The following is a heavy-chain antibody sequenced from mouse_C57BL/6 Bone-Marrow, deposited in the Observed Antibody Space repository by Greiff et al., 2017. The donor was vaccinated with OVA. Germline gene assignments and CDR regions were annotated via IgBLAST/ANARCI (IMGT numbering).Heavy chain of an antibody. CDR2: ISNGGGST. CDR1: GFTFSDYY. CDR3: ARHYYGSRGFAY. V-gene: IGHV5-12*01. D-gene: IGHD1-1*01. Sequence: DVMLVESGGGLVQPGGSLKLSCAASGFTFSDYYMYWVRQTPEKRLEWVAYISNGGGSTYYPDTVKGRFTISRDNAKNTLYLQMSRLKSEDTAMYYCARHYYGSRGFAYWGQGTLVTVSA. J-gene: IGHJ3*01.